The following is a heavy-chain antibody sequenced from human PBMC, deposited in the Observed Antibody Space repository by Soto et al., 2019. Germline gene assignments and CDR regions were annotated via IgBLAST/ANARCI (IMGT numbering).Heavy chain of an antibody. D-gene: IGHD6-13*01. CDR3: ARDLTGGAAGIWFDP. CDR1: GGSISSYY. CDR2: IYYSGST. J-gene: IGHJ5*02. V-gene: IGHV4-59*01. Sequence: PSETLSLTCTVSGGSISSYYWSWIRQPPGKGLEWIGYIYYSGSTNYNPSLKSRVTISVDTSKNQFSLKLSSVTAADTAVYYCARDLTGGAAGIWFDPWGQGTL.